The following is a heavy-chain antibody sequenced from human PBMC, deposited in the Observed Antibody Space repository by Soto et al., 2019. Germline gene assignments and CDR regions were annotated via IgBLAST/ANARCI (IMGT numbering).Heavy chain of an antibody. D-gene: IGHD3-10*01. V-gene: IGHV4-59*01. Sequence: PSETLSLTCTVSGGSISSYYWGWIRQPPGKGLEWIGYIYYSGSTNYNPSLKSRVTISVDTSKNQFSLKLSSVTAADTAVYYCARCFGHTYGMDVWGQGTTVTVSS. CDR3: ARCFGHTYGMDV. CDR2: IYYSGST. CDR1: GGSISSYY. J-gene: IGHJ6*02.